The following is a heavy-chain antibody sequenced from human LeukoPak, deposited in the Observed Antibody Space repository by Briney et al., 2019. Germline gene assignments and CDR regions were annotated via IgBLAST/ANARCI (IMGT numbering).Heavy chain of an antibody. J-gene: IGHJ4*02. D-gene: IGHD5-18*01. V-gene: IGHV3-7*01. CDR1: GFTFSSYW. Sequence: GGSLRLSCAASGFTFSSYWMSWVRQAPGKGLEWVANIKQDGSEKYYVDSVKGRFTISRDNAKNSLYLQMNSLRAEDTAVYYCARGGRDTAMVHAYIDYWGQGTLVTVSS. CDR3: ARGGRDTAMVHAYIDY. CDR2: IKQDGSEK.